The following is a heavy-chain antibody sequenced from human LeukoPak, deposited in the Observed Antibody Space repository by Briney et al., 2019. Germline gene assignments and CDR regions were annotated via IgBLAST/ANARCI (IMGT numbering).Heavy chain of an antibody. Sequence: GGSLILSCVASGFTLKSAWMSWVRQAPGKGLEWVGRIRSKTDGGTTDYAAPVKGRFTISRDESKNTLYLQMNSLKTEDTAVYYCTTGTEQQWLSLDYWGQGTLVTVSS. CDR3: TTGTEQQWLSLDY. J-gene: IGHJ4*02. CDR2: IRSKTDGGTT. D-gene: IGHD6-19*01. CDR1: GFTLKSAW. V-gene: IGHV3-15*01.